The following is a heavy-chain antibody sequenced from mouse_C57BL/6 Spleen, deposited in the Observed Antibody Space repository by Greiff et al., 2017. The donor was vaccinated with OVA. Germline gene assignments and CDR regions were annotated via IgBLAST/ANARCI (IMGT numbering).Heavy chain of an antibody. D-gene: IGHD1-1*01. J-gene: IGHJ4*01. CDR1: GYPFTSYW. Sequence: VTLMESGAELAKPGASVKLSCKASGYPFTSYWMHWVKQRPGQGLEWIGYINPSSGYTKYNQKFKDKATLTADKSSSTAYMQLSSLTYEDSAVYYCANSTVVDAMDYWGQGTSVTVSS. CDR3: ANSTVVDAMDY. CDR2: INPSSGYT. V-gene: IGHV1-7*01.